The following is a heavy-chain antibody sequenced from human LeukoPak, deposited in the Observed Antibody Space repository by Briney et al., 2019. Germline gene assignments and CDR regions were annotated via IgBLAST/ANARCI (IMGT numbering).Heavy chain of an antibody. CDR1: GYIFTSYG. V-gene: IGHV1-18*01. J-gene: IGHJ5*02. D-gene: IGHD2-2*01. CDR3: ARGGGDIVVVPAAWVNWFDP. Sequence: GASVKVSCKASGYIFTSYGISWVRQAPGQGLEWMGWISVYNGNTNYPQRLQGRVTMTTDTSTTTAYMELRSLRSDDTAVYYCARGGGDIVVVPAAWVNWFDPWGQGTLVTVSS. CDR2: ISVYNGNT.